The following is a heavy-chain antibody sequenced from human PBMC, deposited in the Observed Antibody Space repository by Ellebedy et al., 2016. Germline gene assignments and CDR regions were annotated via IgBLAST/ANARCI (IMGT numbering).Heavy chain of an antibody. Sequence: SQTLSLTCAISGDSVSINSGGWNWIRQSPSRGLEWLGRTYYGSKWSYDYAVSVKSRVAINPDTAKNQFSLQLNSVTPEDTAVYCCARGWLRGSFDIWGQGTTVIVSS. V-gene: IGHV6-1*01. J-gene: IGHJ3*02. CDR1: GDSVSINSGG. D-gene: IGHD6-19*01. CDR3: ARGWLRGSFDI. CDR2: TYYGSKWSY.